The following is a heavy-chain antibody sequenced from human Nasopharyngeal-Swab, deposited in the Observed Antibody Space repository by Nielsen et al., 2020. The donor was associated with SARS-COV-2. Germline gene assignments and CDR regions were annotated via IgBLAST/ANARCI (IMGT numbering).Heavy chain of an antibody. CDR1: GFTFSSYA. CDR3: AKREGFDYGHGFDH. CDR2: ISGSAGST. D-gene: IGHD4/OR15-4a*01. Sequence: GGSLRLSCAASGFTFSSYAMNWVRQAPGKGLEWVSAISGSAGSTYYADSVKGRFTISRDNSKNTLYLQMNSLRAEDTALYYCAKREGFDYGHGFDHWGQGTLVTVSS. J-gene: IGHJ4*02. V-gene: IGHV3-23*01.